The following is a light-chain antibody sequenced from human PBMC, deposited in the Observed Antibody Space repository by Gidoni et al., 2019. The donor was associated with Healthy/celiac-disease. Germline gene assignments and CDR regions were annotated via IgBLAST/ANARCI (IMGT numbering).Light chain of an antibody. V-gene: IGKV1-5*03. CDR1: QSISSW. Sequence: DIQMTQSPSTLSASVGDRVTITCRASQSISSWLAWYQQKPGKAPKLLIYKASSLESGVPSGSGSGTAFTLTISSLQPDDFATYYCQQYNSYPLTFGGGTKVEIK. CDR3: QQYNSYPLT. CDR2: KAS. J-gene: IGKJ4*01.